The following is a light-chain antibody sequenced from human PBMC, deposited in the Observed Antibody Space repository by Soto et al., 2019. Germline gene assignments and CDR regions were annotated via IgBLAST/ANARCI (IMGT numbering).Light chain of an antibody. CDR2: DNN. Sequence: QSVLTQPPSVSAAPGQKVTISCSGGSSNIGNNYVSWYQQFPGTAPKLLIYDNNKRPSGIPDRFSGSKSGTSATLAITGLQTGDEADYYCGTWDSSLSVGVFGGGTKLTV. J-gene: IGLJ2*01. CDR1: SSNIGNNY. CDR3: GTWDSSLSVGV. V-gene: IGLV1-51*01.